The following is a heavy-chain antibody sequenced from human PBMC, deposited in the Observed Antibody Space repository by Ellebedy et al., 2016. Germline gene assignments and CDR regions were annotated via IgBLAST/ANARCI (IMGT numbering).Heavy chain of an antibody. CDR3: ARDAAVAGTLDY. Sequence: SETLSLTXTVSGGSISSYYWSWIRQPPGKGLEWIGYIYYSGSTNYNPSLKSRVTISVDTSKNQFSLKLSSVTAADTAVYYCARDAAVAGTLDYWGQGTLVTVSS. CDR2: IYYSGST. D-gene: IGHD6-19*01. CDR1: GGSISSYY. J-gene: IGHJ4*02. V-gene: IGHV4-59*12.